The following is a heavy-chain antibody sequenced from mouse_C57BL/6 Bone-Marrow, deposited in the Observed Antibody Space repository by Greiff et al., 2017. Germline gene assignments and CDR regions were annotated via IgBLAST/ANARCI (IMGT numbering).Heavy chain of an antibody. V-gene: IGHV1-15*01. CDR3: TRTGMGYSY. CDR2: IDPETGGT. CDR1: GYTFTDYE. D-gene: IGHD2-3*01. Sequence: SGAELVRPGASVTLSCKASGYTFTDYEMHWVKQTPVHGLEWIGAIDPETGGTAYNQKFKGKAILTADKSSSTAYMELRSLTSEDSAVYYCTRTGMGYSYWGQGTLVTVAA. J-gene: IGHJ3*01.